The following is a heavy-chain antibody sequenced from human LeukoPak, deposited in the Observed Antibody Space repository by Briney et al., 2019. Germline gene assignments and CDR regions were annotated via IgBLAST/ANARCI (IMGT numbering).Heavy chain of an antibody. Sequence: GGSLRLSCAASGFIFSNSGMHWFRQAPGRGLQWVALIRYDGSKTFYAESVKGRFTISRDNSKNTLYLQMKSLRVEDTAICYCARGGVVESGVDYWGQGTLVTVSS. D-gene: IGHD1-26*01. J-gene: IGHJ4*02. CDR2: IRYDGSKT. CDR1: GFIFSNSG. CDR3: ARGGVVESGVDY. V-gene: IGHV3-30*02.